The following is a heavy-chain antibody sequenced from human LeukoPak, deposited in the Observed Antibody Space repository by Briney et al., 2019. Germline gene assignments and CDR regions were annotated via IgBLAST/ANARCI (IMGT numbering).Heavy chain of an antibody. CDR2: ISGSGGST. V-gene: IGHV3-23*01. J-gene: IGHJ3*02. CDR3: AKGAARITMIVVVITARDAFDI. Sequence: PGGSLRLSCAASGFTFSSYAMSWVRQAPGKGLEWVSAISGSGGSTYYADSVKGRFTISRDNSKDTLYLQMNSLRAEDTAVYYCAKGAARITMIVVVITARDAFDIRGQGTMVTVSS. CDR1: GFTFSSYA. D-gene: IGHD3-22*01.